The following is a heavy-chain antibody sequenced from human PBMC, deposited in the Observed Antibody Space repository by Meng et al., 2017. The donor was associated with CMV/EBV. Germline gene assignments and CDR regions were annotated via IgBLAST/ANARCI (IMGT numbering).Heavy chain of an antibody. CDR3: ARVYDSSGYYYYFDD. CDR2: ISSSSSYI. D-gene: IGHD3-22*01. Sequence: EVQLVEPGGGLVKPGXPLRLSCAASGFTFSSYSMNWVRQAPGKGLEWVSSISSSSSYIYYADSVKGRFTISRDNAKNSLYLQMNSLRAEDTAVYYCARVYDSSGYYYYFDDWGQGTLVTVSS. J-gene: IGHJ4*02. CDR1: GFTFSSYS. V-gene: IGHV3-21*01.